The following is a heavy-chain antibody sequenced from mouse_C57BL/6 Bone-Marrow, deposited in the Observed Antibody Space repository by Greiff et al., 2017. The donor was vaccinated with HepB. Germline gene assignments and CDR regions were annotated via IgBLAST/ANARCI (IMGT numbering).Heavy chain of an antibody. CDR1: GYTFTSYG. Sequence: QVQLQHSGAELARPGASVKLSCKASGYTFTSYGISWVKQRTGQGLEWIGEIYPRSGNTYYNEKFKGKATLTADKSSSTAYMELRSLTSEDSAVYFCASFTTVVSHWYFDVWGTGTTVTVSS. CDR3: ASFTTVVSHWYFDV. CDR2: IYPRSGNT. D-gene: IGHD1-1*01. J-gene: IGHJ1*03. V-gene: IGHV1-81*01.